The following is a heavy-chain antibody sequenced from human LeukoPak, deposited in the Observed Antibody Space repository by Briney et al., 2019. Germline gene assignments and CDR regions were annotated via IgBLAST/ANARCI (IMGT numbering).Heavy chain of an antibody. D-gene: IGHD3-22*01. CDR2: ISSSSSYT. J-gene: IGHJ4*02. Sequence: GGSLRLSCAASGFTFSDYYMSWIRQAPGKGLEWVSYISSSSSYTNYADSVKGRFTISRDNAKNSLYLQMNSLRAEDTAVYYCARGYYYDSGGYPYYFDYWGQGTLVTVSS. V-gene: IGHV3-11*05. CDR3: ARGYYYDSGGYPYYFDY. CDR1: GFTFSDYY.